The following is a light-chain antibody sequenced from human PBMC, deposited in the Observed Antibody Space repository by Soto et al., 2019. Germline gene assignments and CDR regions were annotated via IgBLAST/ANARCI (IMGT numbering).Light chain of an antibody. V-gene: IGLV1-51*01. CDR2: DNN. Sequence: QSVLTQPPSVSAAPGQRVTISCSGSVSNIWNNFVSWYQHLPGTAPKLLIYDNNKRPSGIPARFSGSKSGTSATLGITGLQTGDEADYYCGTWDSSLSAGVLGTGTKLTVL. J-gene: IGLJ1*01. CDR3: GTWDSSLSAGV. CDR1: VSNIWNNF.